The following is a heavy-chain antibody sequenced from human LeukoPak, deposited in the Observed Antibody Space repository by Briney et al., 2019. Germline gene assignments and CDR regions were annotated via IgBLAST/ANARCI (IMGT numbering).Heavy chain of an antibody. D-gene: IGHD2-2*01. J-gene: IGHJ6*04. CDR1: GFTFSSYG. CDR2: IWYDGSNK. CDR3: ARDGCSSTSCYPNYYYYGMDA. V-gene: IGHV3-33*01. Sequence: GRSLRLSCAASGFTFSSYGMHWVRQAPGKGLEWVAVIWYDGSNKYYADSVKGRFTISRDNSKNTLYLQMNSLRAEDTAVYYCARDGCSSTSCYPNYYYYGMDAWGKGTTVTVSS.